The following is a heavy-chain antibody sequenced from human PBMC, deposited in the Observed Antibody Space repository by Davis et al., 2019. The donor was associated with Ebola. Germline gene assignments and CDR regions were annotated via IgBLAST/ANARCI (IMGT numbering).Heavy chain of an antibody. Sequence: SGPTLVKPTQTLTLTCTFSGFSLSTSGVGVGWIRQPPGKALEWLALIYWDDDKRFSPSLKSRLTIAKDTSKNQVFLIMANMDPVDTATYYCAHKAYGSLSNWFGPWGQGTLVTVSS. J-gene: IGHJ5*02. CDR1: GFSLSTSGVG. CDR3: AHKAYGSLSNWFGP. V-gene: IGHV2-5*02. D-gene: IGHD4-17*01. CDR2: IYWDDDK.